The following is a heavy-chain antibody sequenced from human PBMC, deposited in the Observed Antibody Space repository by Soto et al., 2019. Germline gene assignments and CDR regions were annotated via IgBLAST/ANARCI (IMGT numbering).Heavy chain of an antibody. V-gene: IGHV1-18*01. Sequence: ASGRVACKASGYTFTSYGISWVRQAPGQGLEWMGWISAYNGNTNYAQKLQGRVTMTTDTSTSTAYMELRSLRSDDTAVYYCARVLTAAGFDHWGQGTLVTVSS. J-gene: IGHJ4*02. CDR2: ISAYNGNT. CDR3: ARVLTAAGFDH. CDR1: GYTFTSYG. D-gene: IGHD6-13*01.